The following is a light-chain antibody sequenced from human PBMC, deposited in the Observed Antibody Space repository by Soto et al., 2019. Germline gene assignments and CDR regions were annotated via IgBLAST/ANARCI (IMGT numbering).Light chain of an antibody. CDR1: QGIRDE. CDR3: QHYNSYSEA. J-gene: IGKJ1*01. CDR2: AAS. Sequence: QLTQTQSSLSATVGDKVTITSRASQGIRDELGWYQQKAGKAPNLLISAASRLQSGVPSRFSGSGSGTEFTLTISSLQPDDFATYYCQHYNSYSEASGQGAKVDIK. V-gene: IGKV1-17*01.